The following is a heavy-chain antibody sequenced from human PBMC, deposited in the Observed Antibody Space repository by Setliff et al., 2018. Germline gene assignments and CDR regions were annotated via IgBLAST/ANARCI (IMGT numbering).Heavy chain of an antibody. CDR3: ARAPGRNIRGDY. CDR1: GESIRSNNW. Sequence: TLSLTCTVSGESIRSNNWWNWVRQPPGKGLEWIGDIYQSGTTNYNPSLKSRVTISADTSKNQFSLKLKSVTAADTAVYYCARAPGRNIRGDYWGQGALVTVSS. V-gene: IGHV4-4*02. J-gene: IGHJ4*02. D-gene: IGHD3-10*01. CDR2: IYQSGTT.